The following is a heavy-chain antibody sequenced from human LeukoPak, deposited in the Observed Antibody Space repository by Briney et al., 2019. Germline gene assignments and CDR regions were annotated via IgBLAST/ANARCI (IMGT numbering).Heavy chain of an antibody. J-gene: IGHJ4*02. Sequence: GGSLRLSCAASGFTFSSYWMSWVRQAPGKGLEWVANIKQDGSEKYYVDSVKGRLTISRDNAKNSLYLQMNSLRAEDTAVYYCATSSKRSTIESDWVQILFDYWGQGTLVTVSS. CDR3: ATSSKRSTIESDWVQILFDY. CDR2: IKQDGSEK. CDR1: GFTFSSYW. D-gene: IGHD4/OR15-4a*01. V-gene: IGHV3-7*01.